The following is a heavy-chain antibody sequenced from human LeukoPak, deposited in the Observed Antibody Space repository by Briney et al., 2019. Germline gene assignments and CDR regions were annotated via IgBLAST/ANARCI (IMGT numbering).Heavy chain of an antibody. CDR3: ARAGFYYDTSGYYFMY. J-gene: IGHJ4*02. D-gene: IGHD3-22*01. Sequence: GGSLRLSCAASGFIFSDYYMTRIRQAPGKGLEWVSYISSSGSTIYYADSVRGRFTMSRDNPKNSLYLQMNSLRAEDTAVYYCARAGFYYDTSGYYFMYWGQGTLVTVSS. CDR2: ISSSGSTI. V-gene: IGHV3-11*01. CDR1: GFIFSDYY.